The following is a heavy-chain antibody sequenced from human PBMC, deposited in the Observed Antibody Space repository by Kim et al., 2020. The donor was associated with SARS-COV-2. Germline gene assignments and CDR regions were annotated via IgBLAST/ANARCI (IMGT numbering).Heavy chain of an antibody. J-gene: IGHJ4*02. Sequence: GGSLRLSCEASGFTFSICSMNWVRQAPGKGLEWVSSISSSSSYIYYADSVKGRFSISRDNAKNSLYLQMNSLRAEDTAVDYCVRGSEWVVGVGDDWGQG. CDR1: GFTFSICS. D-gene: IGHD6-19*01. CDR3: VRGSEWVVGVGDD. CDR2: ISSSSSYI. V-gene: IGHV3-21*01.